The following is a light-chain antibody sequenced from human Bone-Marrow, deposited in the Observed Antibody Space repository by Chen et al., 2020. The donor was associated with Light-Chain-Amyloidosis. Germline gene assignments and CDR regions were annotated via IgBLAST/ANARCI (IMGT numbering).Light chain of an antibody. CDR1: NIGSTS. CDR2: DDS. CDR3: QVWDRSSDRPM. Sequence: SYVLTQPSPVSVALGQTPTFACGGNNIGSTSVHWYQRKPGRAPLLVVYDDSDRPSGIPGRLSGSNSESTGTLTISRVEAGDEGDYYCQVWDRSSDRPMFGGGTKLTVL. J-gene: IGLJ3*02. V-gene: IGLV3-21*02.